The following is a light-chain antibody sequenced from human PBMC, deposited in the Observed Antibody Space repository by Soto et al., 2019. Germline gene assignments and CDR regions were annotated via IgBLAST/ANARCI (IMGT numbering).Light chain of an antibody. CDR2: WAS. CDR3: QQYYTADPLT. Sequence: DIVMTQSPDSLAVSLGERATINCKSSQSVLYSSNDKNYIAWYQQKPGQPPELLIYWASTRESGVPDRFSGSGSGTDFTLTISSLQAEDVAVYYCQQYYTADPLTFGGGTKVEIK. J-gene: IGKJ4*01. V-gene: IGKV4-1*01. CDR1: QSVLYSSNDKNY.